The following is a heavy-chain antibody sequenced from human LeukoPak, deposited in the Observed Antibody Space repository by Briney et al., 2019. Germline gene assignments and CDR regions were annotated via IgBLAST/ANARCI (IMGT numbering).Heavy chain of an antibody. CDR1: GFTFSNYG. CDR2: ISTSGGST. J-gene: IGHJ4*02. Sequence: GGSLRLSCAASGFTFSNYGMTWVRQAPGKGLEWVSTISTSGGSTYYADSVKGRFTISRDNSKNTLYLQMNSLRAEDTAVYYCARDHFYGDYAYDYWGQGTLVTVSS. V-gene: IGHV3-23*01. CDR3: ARDHFYGDYAYDY. D-gene: IGHD4-17*01.